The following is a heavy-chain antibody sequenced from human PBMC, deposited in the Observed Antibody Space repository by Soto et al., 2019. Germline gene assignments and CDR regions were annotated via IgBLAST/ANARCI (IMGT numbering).Heavy chain of an antibody. J-gene: IGHJ4*02. CDR2: ISSSGSTI. CDR3: ARVERGITIFGVVIPPFDY. CDR1: GFTFSDYY. Sequence: QVQLVESGGNLVKPGGSLRLSCAASGFTFSDYYMSWIRQAPGKWLEWVSYISSSGSTIFYADSVKGRFTISRDNAKNSLYLQMNSLRAEDTAVYYCARVERGITIFGVVIPPFDYWGQGTLVTVSS. D-gene: IGHD3-3*01. V-gene: IGHV3-11*01.